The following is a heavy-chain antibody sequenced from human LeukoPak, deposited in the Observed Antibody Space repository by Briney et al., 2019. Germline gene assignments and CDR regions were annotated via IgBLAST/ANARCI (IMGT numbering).Heavy chain of an antibody. CDR3: ARGAEYDFWSGYPDY. Sequence: ASVKVSCKASGYTFTSYYMHWVRQAPGQGLQWMGIINPSGGSTSYAQKFQGRVTMTRDTSTSTVYMELSSLRSEDTAVYYCARGAEYDFWSGYPDYWGQGTLVTVSS. CDR1: GYTFTSYY. V-gene: IGHV1-46*01. J-gene: IGHJ4*02. D-gene: IGHD3-3*01. CDR2: INPSGGST.